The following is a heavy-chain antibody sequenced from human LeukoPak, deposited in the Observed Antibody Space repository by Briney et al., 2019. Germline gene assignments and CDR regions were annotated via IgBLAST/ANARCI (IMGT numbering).Heavy chain of an antibody. Sequence: PGGSLRLSCAASGFIFDDYAMHWVRQAPGKGLEYVSVIRGGGGVKYYAASVKGRFTISRDNSKNTLYLQMNSLRAEDTAVYYCAKSDCGGDCHLLDYWGQGTLVTVSS. D-gene: IGHD2-21*02. CDR2: IRGGGGVK. J-gene: IGHJ4*02. CDR1: GFIFDDYA. V-gene: IGHV3-23*01. CDR3: AKSDCGGDCHLLDY.